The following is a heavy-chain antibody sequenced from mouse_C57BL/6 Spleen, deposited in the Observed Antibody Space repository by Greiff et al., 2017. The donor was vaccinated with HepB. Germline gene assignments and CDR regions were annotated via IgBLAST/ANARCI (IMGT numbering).Heavy chain of an antibody. CDR1: GYTFTSYW. D-gene: IGHD1-1*01. Sequence: VQLQQPGAELVRPGTSVKLSCKASGYTFTSYWMHWVKQRPGQGLEWIGVIDPSDSYTNYNQKFKGKATLTVDTSSSTAYMQLSSLTSEDSAVYYCASWGDGSSYNYWGQGTTLTVSS. CDR2: IDPSDSYT. V-gene: IGHV1-59*01. J-gene: IGHJ2*01. CDR3: ASWGDGSSYNY.